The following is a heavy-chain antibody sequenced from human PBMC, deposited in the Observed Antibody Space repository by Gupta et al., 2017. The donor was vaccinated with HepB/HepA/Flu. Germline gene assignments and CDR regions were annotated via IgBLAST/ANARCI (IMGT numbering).Heavy chain of an antibody. D-gene: IGHD3/OR15-3a*01. V-gene: IGHV1-46*01. CDR2: INHSDRST. CDR1: GYTFTSYY. CDR3: ARDMYNNIWFHPVCFEP. J-gene: IGHJ5*02. Sequence: QVQLVQSGTEVKRPGASVNACCKACGYTFTSYYIHWMRQAPGQGLEWMGVINHSDRSTSDAQNFQGRIAMTRDTFTSKVYMELSTLRLEDTAMYYGARDMYNNIWFHPVCFEPWGQGTLVTVSS.